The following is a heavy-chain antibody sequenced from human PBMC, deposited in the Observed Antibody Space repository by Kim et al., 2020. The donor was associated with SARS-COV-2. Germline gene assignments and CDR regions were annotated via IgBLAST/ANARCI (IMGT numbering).Heavy chain of an antibody. V-gene: IGHV3-49*02. CDR3: SRGLYDY. CDR2: GATK. Sequence: GATKEYAAYVKGKFPISGDDSRSIAYLQMNSLQTEDTAVYYCSRGLYDYWGQGTLVTVSS. J-gene: IGHJ4*02. D-gene: IGHD3-16*01.